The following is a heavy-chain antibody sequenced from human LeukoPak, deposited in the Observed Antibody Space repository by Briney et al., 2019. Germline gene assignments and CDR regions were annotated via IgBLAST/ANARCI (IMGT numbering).Heavy chain of an antibody. CDR3: ARHAIAAAGTFDY. D-gene: IGHD6-13*01. J-gene: IGHJ4*02. V-gene: IGHV4-59*08. CDR2: IYYSGST. CDR1: GGSISSYY. Sequence: SETLSLTCTVSGGSISSYYWSWLRQPPGKGLEWIGYIYYSGSTNYNPSLKSRVTISVDTSKNQFSLKLSSVTAADTAVYYCARHAIAAAGTFDYWGQGTLVTVSS.